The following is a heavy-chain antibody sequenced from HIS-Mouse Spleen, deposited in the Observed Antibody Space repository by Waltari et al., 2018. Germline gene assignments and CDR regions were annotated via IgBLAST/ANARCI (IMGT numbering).Heavy chain of an antibody. CDR3: ARALMTTVVTALGY. V-gene: IGHV1-2*02. Sequence: QVQLVQSGAEVKKPGASVKVSCKASGYTFTGYSMPWVPLAPGQGLEWMGWIKPNSGGTNYAQKCQGRVTMTRDTSISTAYMELSRLRSDDTAVYYCARALMTTVVTALGYWGQGTLVTVSS. CDR2: IKPNSGGT. CDR1: GYTFTGYS. D-gene: IGHD4-17*01. J-gene: IGHJ4*02.